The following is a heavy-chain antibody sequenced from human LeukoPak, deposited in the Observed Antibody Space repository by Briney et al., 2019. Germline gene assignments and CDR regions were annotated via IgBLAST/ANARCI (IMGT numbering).Heavy chain of an antibody. Sequence: SETLSLTCTVSGGSLSPYYWSWIRQSPGKGLEWIGYISYSGSTNSHPSLKSRVTISVDMSKNQFSLKLSSVTAADTAVYYCARRLYYGSGSYLYYFDYWGQGTLVTVSS. D-gene: IGHD3-10*01. J-gene: IGHJ4*02. CDR3: ARRLYYGSGSYLYYFDY. CDR2: ISYSGST. CDR1: GGSLSPYY. V-gene: IGHV4-59*08.